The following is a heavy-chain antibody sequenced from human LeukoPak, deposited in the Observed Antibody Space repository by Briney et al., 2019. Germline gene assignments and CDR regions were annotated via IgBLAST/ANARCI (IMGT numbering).Heavy chain of an antibody. D-gene: IGHD3-16*01. Sequence: GGSLRLSCAASGFTFSSYAMHWVRQAPGKGLEWVAVISCDGSNKYYADSVKGRFTISRDNSKNTLYLQMNSLRAEDTAVYYCARGAYLAYPPDGYWGQGTLVTVSS. V-gene: IGHV3-30-3*01. CDR3: ARGAYLAYPPDGY. CDR1: GFTFSSYA. CDR2: ISCDGSNK. J-gene: IGHJ4*02.